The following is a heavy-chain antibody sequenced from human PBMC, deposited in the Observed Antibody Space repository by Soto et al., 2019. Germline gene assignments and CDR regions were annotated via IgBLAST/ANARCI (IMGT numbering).Heavy chain of an antibody. J-gene: IGHJ4*02. CDR1: GGSISSGGYY. CDR3: ATVGYSSFDY. CDR2: IYYSGST. V-gene: IGHV4-31*03. Sequence: SETLSLTCTVSGGSISSGGYYWSWIRQHPGKGLEWIGYIYYSGSTYYNPSLRSRVTISVDTSKNQFSLKLSSVTAADTAVYYCATVGYSSFDYWGQGTLVPVSS. D-gene: IGHD2-15*01.